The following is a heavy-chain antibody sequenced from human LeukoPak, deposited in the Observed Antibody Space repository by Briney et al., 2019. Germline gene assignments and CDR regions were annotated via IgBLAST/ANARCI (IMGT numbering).Heavy chain of an antibody. V-gene: IGHV3-43*02. CDR1: GFTFDDYA. CDR2: ISGDGGST. J-gene: IGHJ5*02. D-gene: IGHD5-24*01. CDR3: AKNGYNFHRIQYNWFDP. Sequence: GGSLRLSCAASGFTFDDYAMHWVRQAPGKGLEWVSLISGDGGSTYYADSVKGRFTISRDNSKNSLYLRMNSLRTEDTALYYCAKNGYNFHRIQYNWFDPWGQGTLVTVSS.